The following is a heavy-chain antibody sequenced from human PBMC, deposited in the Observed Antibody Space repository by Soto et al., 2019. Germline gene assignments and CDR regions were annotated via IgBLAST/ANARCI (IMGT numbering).Heavy chain of an antibody. J-gene: IGHJ3*02. CDR2: INHSGST. D-gene: IGHD2-2*02. V-gene: IGHV4-34*01. CDR1: GGSFSGYY. Sequence: KASETLSLTCAVYGGSFSGYYWSWIRQPPGKGLEWIGEINHSGSTNYNPSLKSRVTISVDTSKNQFSLKLSSVTAADTAVYYCARIPPIHAFDIWGQGTMVTVSS. CDR3: ARIPPIHAFDI.